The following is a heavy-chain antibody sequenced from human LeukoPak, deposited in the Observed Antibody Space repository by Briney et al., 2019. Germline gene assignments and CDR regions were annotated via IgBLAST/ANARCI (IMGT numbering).Heavy chain of an antibody. Sequence: GGSLRLSGAASGFTFSNFWMTWFRQAPGKGLEWVAIIKQDGSQKYYVDSVKGRFTISRDNARNSLYLQMNSLRAEDTAVYWAVAGTTYWGQGTLVTVSS. CDR3: VAGTTY. CDR1: GFTFSNFW. D-gene: IGHD6-19*01. CDR2: IKQDGSQK. V-gene: IGHV3-7*05. J-gene: IGHJ4*02.